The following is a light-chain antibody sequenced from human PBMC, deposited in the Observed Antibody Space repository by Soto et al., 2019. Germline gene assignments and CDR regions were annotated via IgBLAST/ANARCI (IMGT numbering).Light chain of an antibody. CDR3: QKYNTAPQT. Sequence: DIQMTQSPSSLSASVGDRISITCRASQGILDYVAWYQQKPGKAPKLLIYAASTLHSGVPSRFSGSGAGTAFTLTISSLQPEDVATYYCQKYNTAPQTFGPGTRVEIK. V-gene: IGKV1-27*01. CDR2: AAS. CDR1: QGILDY. J-gene: IGKJ1*01.